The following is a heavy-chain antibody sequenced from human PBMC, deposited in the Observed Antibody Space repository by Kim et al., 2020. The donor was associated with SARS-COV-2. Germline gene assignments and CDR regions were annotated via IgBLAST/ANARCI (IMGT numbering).Heavy chain of an antibody. CDR3: AQGSSGLNWFDP. J-gene: IGHJ5*02. D-gene: IGHD6-13*01. V-gene: IGHV4-39*01. Sequence: YNPSLKSRVTMSVDTSKNQFSLKLSSVTAADTAVYYCAQGSSGLNWFDPWGQGTLVTVSS.